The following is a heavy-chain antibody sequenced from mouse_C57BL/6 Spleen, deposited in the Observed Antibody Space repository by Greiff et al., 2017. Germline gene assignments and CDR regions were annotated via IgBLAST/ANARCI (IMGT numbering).Heavy chain of an antibody. J-gene: IGHJ2*01. D-gene: IGHD2-3*01. CDR2: INPSSGYT. Sequence: VQGVESGAELAKPGASVKLSCKASGYTFTRYWMHWVKQRPGQGLEWIGYINPSSGYTKYNQKFKDKATLTADKSSSTADMQLSSLTYEDSAVYYCARPGAYDGYYSCFDYWGQGTTLTVSS. CDR3: ARPGAYDGYYSCFDY. CDR1: GYTFTRYW. V-gene: IGHV1-7*01.